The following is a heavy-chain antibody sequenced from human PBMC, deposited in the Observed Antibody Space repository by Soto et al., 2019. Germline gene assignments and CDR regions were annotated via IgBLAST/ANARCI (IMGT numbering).Heavy chain of an antibody. D-gene: IGHD7-27*01. CDR2: INGDGSDR. CDR1: GFSSSDYW. Sequence: ELQLVQSGGGLAQPGGSLRLSCIASGFSSSDYWMAWIRQVPGKGLELVAAINGDGSDRGYLESVEGRFTISRDNANNSVFLHLNTLTAEDTAVYFCTRDPSWGAFDIWGQGTMVTVSS. CDR3: TRDPSWGAFDI. J-gene: IGHJ3*02. V-gene: IGHV3-7*01.